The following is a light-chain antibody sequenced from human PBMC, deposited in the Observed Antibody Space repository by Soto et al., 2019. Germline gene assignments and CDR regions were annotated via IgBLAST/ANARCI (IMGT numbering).Light chain of an antibody. Sequence: QSALTQPRSVSGSPGQSVTISCTGTSSDVGGYNYVSWYQQHPGKAPKLMIYDVSKRPSGVPDRFSGSKSGNTVSLTISGLQAEDEADYYCCSYAGSYTFHVFGTGTKVTVL. V-gene: IGLV2-11*01. CDR3: CSYAGSYTFHV. J-gene: IGLJ1*01. CDR1: SSDVGGYNY. CDR2: DVS.